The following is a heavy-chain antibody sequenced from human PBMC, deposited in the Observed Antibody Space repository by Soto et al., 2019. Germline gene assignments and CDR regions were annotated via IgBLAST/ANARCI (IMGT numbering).Heavy chain of an antibody. CDR2: INAGNGNT. V-gene: IGHV1-3*01. J-gene: IGHJ6*02. D-gene: IGHD3-9*01. Sequence: GDLVRVDCKASGYTLTSYAMQCVRQATGPRLEWMGWINAGNGNTKYSQKFQGRVTITRDTSASTAYMELRSLRSDDTAVYYCAREVRWGAFDWEGAEARYYGMDVWGQGTTVTVSS. CDR1: GYTLTSYA. CDR3: AREVRWGAFDWEGAEARYYGMDV.